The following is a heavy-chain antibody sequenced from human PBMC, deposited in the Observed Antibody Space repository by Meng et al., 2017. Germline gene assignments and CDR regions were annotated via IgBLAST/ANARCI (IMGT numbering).Heavy chain of an antibody. J-gene: IGHJ4*02. V-gene: IGHV4-34*01. CDR3: ARGVQCSTSCYIDY. Sequence: QVQPQQWGAGLLKPSETLSLPCAVYGGSFSGYYWSWIRQPPGKGLEWIGEINHSGSTNYNPSLKSRVTISVDTSKNQFSLKLSSVTAADTAVYYCARGVQCSTSCYIDYWGQGTLVTVSS. CDR2: INHSGST. D-gene: IGHD2-2*02. CDR1: GGSFSGYY.